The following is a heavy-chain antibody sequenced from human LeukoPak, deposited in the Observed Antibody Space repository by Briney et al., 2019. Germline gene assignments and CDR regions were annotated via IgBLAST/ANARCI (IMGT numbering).Heavy chain of an antibody. CDR2: IYTSGST. CDR1: GGSISSYY. V-gene: IGHV4-4*07. D-gene: IGHD2-2*01. J-gene: IGHJ4*02. Sequence: SETLSLTCTVSGGSISSYYWSWIRQPAGKGLEWIGRIYTSGSTNYNPPLKRRVNISVDTSKNQFSLKLSSVTAADTAVYYCARDLGSRYCSSTSCLYHFDYWGQGTLFTVSS. CDR3: ARDLGSRYCSSTSCLYHFDY.